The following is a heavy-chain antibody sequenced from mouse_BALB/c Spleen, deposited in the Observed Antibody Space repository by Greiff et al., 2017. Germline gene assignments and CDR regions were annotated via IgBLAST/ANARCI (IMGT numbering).Heavy chain of an antibody. CDR1: GYSITSDYA. CDR3: AKIWKNYYDGRSYNWYFDV. Sequence: DVKLVESGPGLVKPSQSLSLTCTVTGYSITSDYAWNWIRQFPGNKLEWMGYISYSGSTSYNPSLKSRISITRDTSKNRFFLQLNSVTTEDTATYDCAKIWKNYYDGRSYNWYFDVWGAGTTVTVSS. V-gene: IGHV3-2*02. D-gene: IGHD1-1*01. CDR2: ISYSGST. J-gene: IGHJ1*01.